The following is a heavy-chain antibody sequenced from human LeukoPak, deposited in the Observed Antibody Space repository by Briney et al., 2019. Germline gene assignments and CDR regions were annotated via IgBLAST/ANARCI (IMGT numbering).Heavy chain of an antibody. D-gene: IGHD6-6*01. V-gene: IGHV4-31*03. CDR3: ARVRVEYSSSYFDY. CDR2: IYYSGST. Sequence: SQTLSLTCTVSGGSISSGGYYWSWIRQHPGKGLEWIGYIYYSGSTYYNPSLKSRVTISVDTSKNQFSLKLSSVTAADTAVYYCARVRVEYSSSYFDYWGQGTLVTVSS. J-gene: IGHJ4*02. CDR1: GGSISSGGYY.